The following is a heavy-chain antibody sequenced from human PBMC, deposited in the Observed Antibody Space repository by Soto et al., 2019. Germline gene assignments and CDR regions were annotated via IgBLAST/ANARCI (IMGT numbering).Heavy chain of an antibody. CDR3: AGGDEMATILFDY. J-gene: IGHJ4*02. CDR1: GGTFSSYA. V-gene: IGHV1-69*13. D-gene: IGHD5-12*01. Sequence: SVKVSCKASGGTFSSYAISWVRQAPGQGLEWMGGIIPIFGTANYAQKFQGRVTITADESTSTAYMELSSLRSEDTAVYYWAGGDEMATILFDYWGRGTLVTVSS. CDR2: IIPIFGTA.